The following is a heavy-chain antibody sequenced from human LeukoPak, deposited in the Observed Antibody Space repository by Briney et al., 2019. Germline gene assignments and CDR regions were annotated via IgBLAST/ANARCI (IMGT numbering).Heavy chain of an antibody. CDR2: IYYSGST. Sequence: PSETLSLTCTVSGGSISDFYWSWIRQPPGNGLEWIGYIYYSGSTNYKPSLKSRVTMSVDTSKNQFSLKLSSVTAADTAVYYCARDRQYSSGWPYAFDIWGQGTMVTVSS. D-gene: IGHD6-19*01. J-gene: IGHJ3*02. CDR3: ARDRQYSSGWPYAFDI. V-gene: IGHV4-59*01. CDR1: GGSISDFY.